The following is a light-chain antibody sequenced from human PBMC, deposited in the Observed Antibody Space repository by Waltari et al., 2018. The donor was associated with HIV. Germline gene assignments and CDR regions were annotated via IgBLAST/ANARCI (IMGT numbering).Light chain of an antibody. V-gene: IGLV2-23*02. CDR2: EVT. J-gene: IGLJ1*01. Sequence: QSALTQPASVSGSPGQSITISGTGTSSDVGSYSLVSWYQQRPGKAPKLMIYEVTKRPSGVSNRFSGSKSGNTASLTISGLQAEDEADYYCCSYAGNPYVFGTGTKVTVL. CDR1: SSDVGSYSL. CDR3: CSYAGNPYV.